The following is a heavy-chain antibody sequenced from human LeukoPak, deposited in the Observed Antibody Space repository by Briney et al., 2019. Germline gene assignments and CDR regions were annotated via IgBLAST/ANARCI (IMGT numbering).Heavy chain of an antibody. CDR2: INPDTGGT. Sequence: ASVKVSCKASGYTFTDYYMHWVRQAPGQGLEWMGWINPDTGGTNYAQNFQGRVTMTRDASISTAYMELSRLTSDDTAAYYCATTHSGTYYAHFDCWGQGTLVTVSS. J-gene: IGHJ4*02. D-gene: IGHD1-26*01. CDR3: ATTHSGTYYAHFDC. CDR1: GYTFTDYY. V-gene: IGHV1-2*02.